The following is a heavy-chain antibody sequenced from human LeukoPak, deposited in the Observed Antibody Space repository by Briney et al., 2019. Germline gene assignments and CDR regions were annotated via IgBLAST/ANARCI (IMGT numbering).Heavy chain of an antibody. V-gene: IGHV3-7*01. CDR2: IKEDGSEK. CDR1: GFTFSNYW. CDR3: ARDLYRIVVVPHYFDY. D-gene: IGHD3-22*01. J-gene: IGHJ4*02. Sequence: PGGSLRLSCAASGFTFSNYWMSWVRPAPGKGLEWVANIKEDGSEKYYVDSVKGRFTISRDNAKKSLYLQMNSLRAEDTAVYYCARDLYRIVVVPHYFDYWGQGTLVTVSS.